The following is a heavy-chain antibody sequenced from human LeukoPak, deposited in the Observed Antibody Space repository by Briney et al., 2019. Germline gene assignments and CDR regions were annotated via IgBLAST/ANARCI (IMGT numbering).Heavy chain of an antibody. Sequence: ASVKVSCKASGYTLTSYYMHWVRQGPGQGLEWMGIINPSGGSTSYAQKFQGRVTMTRDTSTNTVYMELSSLRSEDTAVFYCVRGAPSIAVLNPFWYFDLWGRGTLVTVSS. D-gene: IGHD6-6*01. V-gene: IGHV1-46*01. CDR1: GYTLTSYY. CDR3: VRGAPSIAVLNPFWYFDL. CDR2: INPSGGST. J-gene: IGHJ2*01.